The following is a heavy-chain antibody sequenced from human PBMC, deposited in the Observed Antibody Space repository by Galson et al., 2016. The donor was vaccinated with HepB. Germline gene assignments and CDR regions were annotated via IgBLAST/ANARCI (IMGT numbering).Heavy chain of an antibody. CDR2: ISGSGDST. J-gene: IGHJ3*02. D-gene: IGHD6-19*01. Sequence: SLRLSCAASGVTFSSYAMSWVRQAPGKGLEWVSAISGSGDSTYYADSVKGRFTISRDNSKNTLFLQMNSLRAEDTALYYCAKGSHITVGGAFDIWGQGTMVTVSS. V-gene: IGHV3-23*01. CDR1: GVTFSSYA. CDR3: AKGSHITVGGAFDI.